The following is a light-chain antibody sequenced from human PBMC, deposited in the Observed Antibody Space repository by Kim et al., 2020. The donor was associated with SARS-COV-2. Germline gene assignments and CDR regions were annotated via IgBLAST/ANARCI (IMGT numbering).Light chain of an antibody. CDR1: GSNIGTNA. J-gene: IGLJ3*02. Sequence: GQRVTISCSGSGSNIGTNAVNWYQQFPGTAPKLVIFENNERPSGVPDRFSGSTSGTSASLAISGLQSEDEADYYCATWDDDLSVWMFGGGTQLTVL. CDR2: ENN. V-gene: IGLV1-44*01. CDR3: ATWDDDLSVWM.